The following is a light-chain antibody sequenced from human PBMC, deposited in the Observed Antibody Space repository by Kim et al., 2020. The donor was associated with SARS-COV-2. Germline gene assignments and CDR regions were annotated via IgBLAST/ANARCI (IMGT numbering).Light chain of an antibody. CDR2: NTS. Sequence: QAVVTQEPSLTVSPGGAVTLTCGSSTGAVTSGHYPYWFQQKPGQAPRTLIFNTSNKPSWTPARFSGSLLGGKAALTLSGAQPEDEAEYYCLLSFSDSRVFGGGTKVTVL. CDR3: LLSFSDSRV. J-gene: IGLJ3*02. CDR1: TGAVTSGHY. V-gene: IGLV7-46*01.